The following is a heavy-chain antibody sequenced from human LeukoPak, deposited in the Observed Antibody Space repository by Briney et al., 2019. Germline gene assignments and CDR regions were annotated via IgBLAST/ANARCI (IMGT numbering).Heavy chain of an antibody. CDR2: INHSGST. D-gene: IGHD3-22*01. V-gene: IGHV4-34*01. J-gene: IGHJ4*02. CDR3: ARLAGSGYYKDFDY. CDR1: GGSFSGYY. Sequence: SETLSLTCAVYGGSFSGYYWSWIRQPPGKGLEWIGEINHSGSTNYNPSLKSRVTISVDTSKNQFSLKLSSVTAADTAVYYCARLAGSGYYKDFDYWGQGTLVTVSS.